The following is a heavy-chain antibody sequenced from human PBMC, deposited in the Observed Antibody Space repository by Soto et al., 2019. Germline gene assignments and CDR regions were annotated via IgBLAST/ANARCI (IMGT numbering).Heavy chain of an antibody. CDR3: ARGGEPLGYYGLDV. CDR1: GGSVRSGNHF. V-gene: IGHV4-61*01. Sequence: SETLSLTCSVSGGSVRSGNHFWNWIRQPPGRGLEWLGYMYYTGVTNYNPSLRSRVSMSVDTSKDQFSLNLTSLTAADTAVYYCARGGEPLGYYGLDVWGQGXTVTVSS. J-gene: IGHJ6*02. CDR2: MYYTGVT.